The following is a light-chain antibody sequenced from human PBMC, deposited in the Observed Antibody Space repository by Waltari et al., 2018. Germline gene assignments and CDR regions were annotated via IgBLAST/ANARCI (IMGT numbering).Light chain of an antibody. Sequence: DIQLTQSPSFLSASVRDRVTITCRASQGISNYLAWYQQQQGKAPKLLIYSASTFQSGVPSRFSGSGSGTEFSLTISSLQPEDFATYYCQQLNSYPLTFGGGTKVEIK. J-gene: IGKJ4*01. CDR1: QGISNY. CDR2: SAS. CDR3: QQLNSYPLT. V-gene: IGKV1-9*01.